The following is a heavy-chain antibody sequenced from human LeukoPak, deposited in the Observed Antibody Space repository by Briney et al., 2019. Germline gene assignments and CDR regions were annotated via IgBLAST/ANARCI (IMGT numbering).Heavy chain of an antibody. CDR3: ARGGATVTTKWVVDY. Sequence: GGSLRLSCAASGFTFSNAYMNWVRQAPGKGLEWVAVISYDGSNKYYADSVKGRFTISRDNSKNTLYLQMDSLRAEDTAVYYCARGGATVTTKWVVDYWGQGTLVTVSS. CDR2: ISYDGSNK. CDR1: GFTFSNAY. V-gene: IGHV3-30-3*01. J-gene: IGHJ4*02. D-gene: IGHD4-17*01.